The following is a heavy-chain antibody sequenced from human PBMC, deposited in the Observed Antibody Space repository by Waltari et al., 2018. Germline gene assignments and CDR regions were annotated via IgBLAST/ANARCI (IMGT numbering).Heavy chain of an antibody. CDR2: YSGST. J-gene: IGHJ4*02. Sequence: YSGSTYYNPSLKSRVTISVDTSKNQFSLKLSSVTAADTAVYYCARGMITFGGVIGYYFDYWGQGTLVTVSS. D-gene: IGHD3-16*02. CDR3: ARGMITFGGVIGYYFDY. V-gene: IGHV4-30-4*01.